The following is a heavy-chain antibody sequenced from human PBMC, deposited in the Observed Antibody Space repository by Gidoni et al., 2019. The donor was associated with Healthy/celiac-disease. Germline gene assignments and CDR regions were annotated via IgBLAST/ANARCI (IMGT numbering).Heavy chain of an antibody. J-gene: IGHJ6*02. D-gene: IGHD6-19*01. V-gene: IGHV1-24*01. CDR1: GYTLTELP. CDR3: ATDAIAVAGNNYYYYYGMDV. Sequence: QVPLVPSGAEVTKPGASVNVPCKVSGYTLTELPMHWVRQAPGKGLEWMGCFDPEDGETIYAQKFQGRVTMTEDTSTDTAYMELSSLRSEDTAVYYCATDAIAVAGNNYYYYYGMDVWGQGTTVTVSS. CDR2: FDPEDGET.